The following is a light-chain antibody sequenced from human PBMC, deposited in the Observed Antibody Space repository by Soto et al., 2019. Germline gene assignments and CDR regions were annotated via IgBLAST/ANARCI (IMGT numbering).Light chain of an antibody. CDR1: SSNIGGNS. CDR3: GSGDSCLSAYV. V-gene: IGLV1-51*01. Sequence: QSVLTQPPSVFAATGQKVTISCSGSSSNIGGNSVSWYQQLPGPAPKLLIYDDNKRPSGIPDRFSGSKSGTSATPGITGFQTGDEADYYCGSGDSCLSAYVYGTGTKVTVL. J-gene: IGLJ1*01. CDR2: DDN.